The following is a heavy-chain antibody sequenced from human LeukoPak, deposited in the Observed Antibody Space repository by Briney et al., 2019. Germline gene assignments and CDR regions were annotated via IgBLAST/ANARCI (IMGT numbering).Heavy chain of an antibody. Sequence: GGSLRLSCAASGFTFSTYWMSWVRQAPGKGLEWVANIKQDGSEKYYVDSVKGRFTISRDNAKNSLYLQMNSLGAEDTAVYYCASDDYGGFDIWGQGTMVTVSS. V-gene: IGHV3-7*01. CDR2: IKQDGSEK. J-gene: IGHJ3*02. CDR1: GFTFSTYW. CDR3: ASDDYGGFDI. D-gene: IGHD4-23*01.